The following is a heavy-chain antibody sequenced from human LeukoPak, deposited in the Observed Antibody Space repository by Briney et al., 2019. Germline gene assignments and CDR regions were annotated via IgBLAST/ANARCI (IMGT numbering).Heavy chain of an antibody. D-gene: IGHD3-9*01. CDR1: GGSISSYY. J-gene: IGHJ4*02. Sequence: SETLSLTCAVSGGSISSYYWSWIRQPAGKGLEWIGRIYTSGSTNYNPSLKSRATMSVDTSKNQFSLKLSSVTAADPAVYYCAAYDILTGYYLFDYWGQGTLVTVSS. V-gene: IGHV4-4*07. CDR2: IYTSGST. CDR3: AAYDILTGYYLFDY.